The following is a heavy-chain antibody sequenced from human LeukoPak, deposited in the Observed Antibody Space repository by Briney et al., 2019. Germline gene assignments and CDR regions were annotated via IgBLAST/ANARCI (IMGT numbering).Heavy chain of an antibody. J-gene: IGHJ4*02. Sequence: GGSLRLSCAASGITFSSYAMSWVRQAPGKGLEWVSAISGSGGSTYYADSVKGRFTISRDNSKNTLYLQMNSLRAEDTAVYYCAKEGPDSSGYYLYYFDYWGQGTLVTVSS. CDR3: AKEGPDSSGYYLYYFDY. CDR1: GITFSSYA. V-gene: IGHV3-23*01. D-gene: IGHD3-22*01. CDR2: ISGSGGST.